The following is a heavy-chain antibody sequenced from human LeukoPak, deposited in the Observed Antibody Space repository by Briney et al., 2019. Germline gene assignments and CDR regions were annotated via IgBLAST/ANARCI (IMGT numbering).Heavy chain of an antibody. CDR3: ARGAVGGYLRFDP. D-gene: IGHD3-22*01. CDR2: IYYSGST. J-gene: IGHJ5*02. Sequence: SETLSLTCTVSGGSISSYYWSWIRQPPGKGLEYIGFIYYSGSTNYNPSLKSRVTISLDTSKNQFSLRLTSVTSADTAVYFCARGAVGGYLRFDPWGQGTLVTVSS. V-gene: IGHV4-59*01. CDR1: GGSISSYY.